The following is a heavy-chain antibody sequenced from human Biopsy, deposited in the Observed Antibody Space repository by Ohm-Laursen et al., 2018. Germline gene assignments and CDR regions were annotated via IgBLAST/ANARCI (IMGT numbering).Heavy chain of an antibody. D-gene: IGHD6-6*01. J-gene: IGHJ6*02. Sequence: SLRLSRSASGFSVSSYDMNWVRQAPGKGLEWISYISETSSHIYDADSVRGRFTVARDIAKNSLYLQLNSLRVEDTAVYYCARGSSRRAREGGMDVWGQGTTVTVSS. CDR2: ISETSSHI. V-gene: IGHV3-21*01. CDR3: ARGSSRRAREGGMDV. CDR1: GFSVSSYD.